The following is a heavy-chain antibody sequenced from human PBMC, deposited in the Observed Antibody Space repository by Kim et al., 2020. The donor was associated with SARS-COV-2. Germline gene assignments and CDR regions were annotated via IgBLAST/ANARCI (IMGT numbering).Heavy chain of an antibody. V-gene: IGHV3-49*04. CDR2: IRSKAYGGTT. D-gene: IGHD5-12*01. CDR3: TRFLRAMILDY. Sequence: GGSLRLSCTASGFTFGDYAMSWVRQAPGKGLEWVGFIRSKAYGGTTEYAASVKGRFTISRDDSKSIAYLQMNSLKTEDTAVYYCTRFLRAMILDYWGQGTLGTVSS. CDR1: GFTFGDYA. J-gene: IGHJ4*02.